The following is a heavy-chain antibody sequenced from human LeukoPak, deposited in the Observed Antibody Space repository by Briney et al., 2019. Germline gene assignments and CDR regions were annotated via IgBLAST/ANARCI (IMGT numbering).Heavy chain of an antibody. CDR2: IVGSGVDT. Sequence: GGSLRLSCAASGFTFSRHAMSWVRRAPGKGLEWVSVIVGSGVDTYYADSVKGQFTISRDNSKNTLYVQMNSLGAEDTAVYYCAKGPNDSSNYLFDYWGQGTLVTVSS. V-gene: IGHV3-23*01. J-gene: IGHJ4*02. CDR3: AKGPNDSSNYLFDY. D-gene: IGHD4-11*01. CDR1: GFTFSRHA.